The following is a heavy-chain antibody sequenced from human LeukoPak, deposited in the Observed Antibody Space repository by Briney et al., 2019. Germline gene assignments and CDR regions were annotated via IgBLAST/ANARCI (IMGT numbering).Heavy chain of an antibody. CDR3: ARSADILPGYYLYIDY. D-gene: IGHD3-9*01. Sequence: SETLSLTCTVSGGSISSYYWSWIRQPAGKGLEWIGRIYTSGSTNYNPSLKSRVTMSVDTTKNQFSLKLSSVTAADTAVYYCARSADILPGYYLYIDYWGQGTLVTVSS. CDR1: GGSISSYY. CDR2: IYTSGST. J-gene: IGHJ4*02. V-gene: IGHV4-4*07.